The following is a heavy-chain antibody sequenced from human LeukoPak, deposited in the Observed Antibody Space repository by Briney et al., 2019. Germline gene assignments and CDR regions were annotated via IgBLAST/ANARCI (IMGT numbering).Heavy chain of an antibody. CDR3: ARDHWYGSSLMFDY. D-gene: IGHD6-13*01. CDR1: GFTFSSYW. Sequence: QTGGSLRLSCAASGFTFSSYWMSWVRQAPGKGLEWVANIKQDGSEKYYVDSVKGRFTISRDNAKNSLYLQMNSLRAEDKAVYYCARDHWYGSSLMFDYWGQGTLVTVSS. CDR2: IKQDGSEK. V-gene: IGHV3-7*01. J-gene: IGHJ4*02.